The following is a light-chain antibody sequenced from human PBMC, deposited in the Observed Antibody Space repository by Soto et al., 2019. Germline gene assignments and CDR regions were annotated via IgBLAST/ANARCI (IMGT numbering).Light chain of an antibody. V-gene: IGLV1-40*01. CDR3: QSYDSGLSGSV. Sequence: QSVLTQPPSVSGAPGQRVTISCTGSSSNIGAGYDVHWYQQLPGTAPKLLIYGTSNRPSGVPDRFSGSKSGTSASLAITGLQAEDEADYYCQSYDSGLSGSVFGGGTKVTVL. CDR1: SSNIGAGYD. J-gene: IGLJ2*01. CDR2: GTS.